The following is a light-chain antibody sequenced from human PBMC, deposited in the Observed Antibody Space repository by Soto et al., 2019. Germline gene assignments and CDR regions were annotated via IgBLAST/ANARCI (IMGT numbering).Light chain of an antibody. CDR2: GSR. V-gene: IGLV1-40*01. J-gene: IGLJ2*01. CDR1: TSNIGAGYD. CDR3: QSFDTGLSGSRL. Sequence: QSVLTQPPSVSGAPGQGVTIFCTGSTSNIGAGYDVPWYQQLPGAAPKLLIYGSRHRPSGVPDRFSGSKSGTSASLAITGLQADDEADYYCQSFDTGLSGSRLFGGGTKLTVL.